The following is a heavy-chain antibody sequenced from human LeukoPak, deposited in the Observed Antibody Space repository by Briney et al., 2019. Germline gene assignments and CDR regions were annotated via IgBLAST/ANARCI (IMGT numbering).Heavy chain of an antibody. CDR2: ISSSSTTI. CDR1: GFTFSSYS. J-gene: IGHJ4*02. D-gene: IGHD6-19*01. V-gene: IGHV3-48*01. Sequence: GGSLRLSCAVSGFTFSSYSMNWVRQAPGEGLEWVSYISSSSTTIHYADSVKGRFTISRDNAKNSLYLQMNSLRAEDTAVYYCAKWIAVAGTGLDYWGQGTLVTVSS. CDR3: AKWIAVAGTGLDY.